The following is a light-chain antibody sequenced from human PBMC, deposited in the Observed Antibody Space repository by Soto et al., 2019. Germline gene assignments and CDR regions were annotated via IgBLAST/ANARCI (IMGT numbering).Light chain of an antibody. CDR2: EVG. Sequence: QSALTQPASVSGSPGQSITISCTGSSSDVGGHNHVSWYQQHPGKAPKLIIYEVGNRPSGVSNRFSGSKSGNTASLTISGFQAEDEAEDYCNSYTSSSTHVFGTGTKLTVL. CDR3: NSYTSSSTHV. J-gene: IGLJ1*01. V-gene: IGLV2-14*01. CDR1: SSDVGGHNH.